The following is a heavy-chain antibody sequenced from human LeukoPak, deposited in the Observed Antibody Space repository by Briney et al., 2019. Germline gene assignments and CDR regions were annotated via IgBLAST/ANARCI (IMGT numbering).Heavy chain of an antibody. CDR3: AKLPSGYYYDSSGYWYFDY. V-gene: IGHV3-23*01. J-gene: IGHJ4*02. D-gene: IGHD3-22*01. CDR1: GFTFSSYA. Sequence: GGSLRLSCAASGFTFSSYAMSWVRQAPAKGLEWVSAISGSGGSTYYADSVKGRFTISRDNSKNTLYLQMDSLRAEDTAVYYCAKLPSGYYYDSSGYWYFDYWGQGTLVTVSS. CDR2: ISGSGGST.